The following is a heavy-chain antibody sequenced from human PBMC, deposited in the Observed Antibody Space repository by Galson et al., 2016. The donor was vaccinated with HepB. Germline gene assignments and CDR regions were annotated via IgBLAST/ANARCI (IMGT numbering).Heavy chain of an antibody. V-gene: IGHV4-59*01. Sequence: ETLSLTCTVSGGSISGYYRSWIRQPPGKGLEYIGYVFYNGNTDYNLSLRSRVTISGDTSKNQFSLKLSSVTAADTAVYYCARAPTGNYWYFDLWGRGTLVTASS. J-gene: IGHJ2*01. CDR2: VFYNGNT. D-gene: IGHD2-8*02. CDR1: GGSISGYY. CDR3: ARAPTGNYWYFDL.